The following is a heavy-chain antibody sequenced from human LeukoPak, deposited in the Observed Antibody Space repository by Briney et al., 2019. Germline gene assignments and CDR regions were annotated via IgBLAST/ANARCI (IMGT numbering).Heavy chain of an antibody. Sequence: GGSLRLSCVASGFTFSNYWMHWVRQPPGKGLVWVSRTYVDGRTTNYADSVKGRFTISRDNAKNSVYLEMNSLSVEDTATYYCIRDFRSADLWGQGTLVTVTS. V-gene: IGHV3-74*01. J-gene: IGHJ5*02. CDR1: GFTFSNYW. CDR3: IRDFRSADL. CDR2: TYVDGRTT.